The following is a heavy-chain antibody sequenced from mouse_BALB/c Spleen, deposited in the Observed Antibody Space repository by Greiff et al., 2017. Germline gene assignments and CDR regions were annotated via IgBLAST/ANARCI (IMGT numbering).Heavy chain of an antibody. CDR2: ISSGGST. Sequence: EVMLVESGGGLVKPGGSLKLSCAASGFTFSSYAMSWVRQTPEKRLEWVASISSGGSTYYPDSVKGRFTISRDNARNILYLQMSSLRSEDTAMYYCARGHYDYDAWFAYWGQGTLVTVSA. CDR1: GFTFSSYA. J-gene: IGHJ3*01. V-gene: IGHV5-6-5*01. D-gene: IGHD2-4*01. CDR3: ARGHYDYDAWFAY.